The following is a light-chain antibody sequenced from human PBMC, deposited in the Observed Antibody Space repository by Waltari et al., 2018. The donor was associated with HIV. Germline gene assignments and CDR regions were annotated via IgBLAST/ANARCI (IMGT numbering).Light chain of an antibody. CDR1: SSDVGAYNY. V-gene: IGLV2-8*01. J-gene: IGLJ2*01. CDR3: ASHAGSKDV. CDR2: DVT. Sequence: QSALTQPPSASGSPGQSVTISCTGPSSDVGAYNYVSWFHQHPGKATKLRIYDVTKRPAGVPDRFSGPKSGNAASLTVSGLQAEDEADYYCASHAGSKDVFGGGTRLTVL.